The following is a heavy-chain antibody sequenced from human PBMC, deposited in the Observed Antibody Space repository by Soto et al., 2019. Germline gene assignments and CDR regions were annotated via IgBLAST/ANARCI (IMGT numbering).Heavy chain of an antibody. D-gene: IGHD3-10*01. V-gene: IGHV1-2*02. CDR2: IDPRSGGT. CDR1: GYPFTTYY. CDR3: ATDDYGIFPY. Sequence: AAVKVSCKVSGYPFTTYYIHWVRQAPGQGLEWMGWIDPRSGGTVYEQKFQGRVTMTRDTSISTVYMYLSGLTSDDTALYYCATDDYGIFPYWGQGSLLTVSS. J-gene: IGHJ4*02.